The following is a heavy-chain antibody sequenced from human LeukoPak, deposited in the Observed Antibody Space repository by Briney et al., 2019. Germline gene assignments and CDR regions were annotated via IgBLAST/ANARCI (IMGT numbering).Heavy chain of an antibody. J-gene: IGHJ6*04. V-gene: IGHV4-38-2*01. D-gene: IGHD3-10*01. CDR2: IYHSGST. Sequence: PSETLSLTCVVSGYSISSGYYWAWVRQPPGKGLEWIASIYHSGSTYYNPSLKSRVTISVDTSKNQFSLNFNSVTAADTAVYYCARVGSGSRQDYYYYGLDVWGKGTTVTASS. CDR1: GYSISSGYY. CDR3: ARVGSGSRQDYYYYGLDV.